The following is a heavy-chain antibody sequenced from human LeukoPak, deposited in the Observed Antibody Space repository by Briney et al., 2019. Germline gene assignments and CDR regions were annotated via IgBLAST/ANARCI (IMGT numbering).Heavy chain of an antibody. D-gene: IGHD5-18*01. CDR3: ARTYSYGKYYFDY. V-gene: IGHV1-2*02. CDR2: INPNSGGT. J-gene: IGHJ4*02. Sequence: ASVKVSCKASGYTFTGYYMHWVRQAPGQGLGWMGWINPNSGGTNYAQKFQGRVTMTRDTSISTAYMELSRLRSDDTAVYYCARTYSYGKYYFDYWGQGTLVTVSS. CDR1: GYTFTGYY.